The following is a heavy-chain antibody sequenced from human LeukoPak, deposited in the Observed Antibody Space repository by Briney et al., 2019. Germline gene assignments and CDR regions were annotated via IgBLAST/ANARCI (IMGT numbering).Heavy chain of an antibody. V-gene: IGHV4-39*01. J-gene: IGHJ4*02. CDR2: IYYSGST. Sequence: SETLSLTCTVSGGSISSSSYYWGWIRQPPGKGLEWIGSIYYSGSTYYNPSLKSRVTISVDTSKNQFSLKLSSVTAADTAVYYCARPFPGSGWTGFADCWGQGTLVTVSA. CDR3: ARPFPGSGWTGFADC. D-gene: IGHD6-19*01. CDR1: GGSISSSSYY.